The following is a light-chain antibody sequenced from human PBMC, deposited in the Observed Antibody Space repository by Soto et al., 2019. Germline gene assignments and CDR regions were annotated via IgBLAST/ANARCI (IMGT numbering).Light chain of an antibody. CDR2: AAS. V-gene: IGKV1-9*01. CDR1: QGISSY. CDR3: QQFNNYLIT. J-gene: IGKJ5*01. Sequence: DIQITQSPSSLSASVGDRVTITCRASQGISSYLAWYQQKPGKAPKLLIYAASTLQSGVPSRFSGSGSETDFTLTINSLQPEDFATYYCQQFNNYLITFGQGTRLEI.